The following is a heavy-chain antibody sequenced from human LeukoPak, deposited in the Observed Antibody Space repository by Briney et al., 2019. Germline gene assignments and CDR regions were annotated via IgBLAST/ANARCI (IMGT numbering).Heavy chain of an antibody. J-gene: IGHJ2*01. CDR1: GGSFSGYY. Sequence: SETLSLTCAVYGGSFSGYYWSWIRQPPGKGLEWIGEINHSGSTNYNPSLKSRVTIPVDTSKNQFSLKLSSVTAADTAVYYCARGRGYCSSTSCYAQYFDLWGRGTLVTVSS. V-gene: IGHV4-34*01. CDR3: ARGRGYCSSTSCYAQYFDL. D-gene: IGHD2-2*01. CDR2: INHSGST.